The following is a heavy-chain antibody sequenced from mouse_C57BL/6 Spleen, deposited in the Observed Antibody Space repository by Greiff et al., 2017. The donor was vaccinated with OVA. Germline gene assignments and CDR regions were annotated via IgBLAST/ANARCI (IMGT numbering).Heavy chain of an antibody. J-gene: IGHJ3*01. CDR2: INPSTGGT. CDR3: ARSNYSNYWFAY. Sequence: EVQVVESGPELVKPGASVKISCKASGYSFTGYYMNWVKQSPEKSLEWIGEINPSTGGTTYNQKFKAKATLTVDKSSSTAYMQLKSLTSEDSAVYYCARSNYSNYWFAYWGQGTLVTVSA. V-gene: IGHV1-42*01. CDR1: GYSFTGYY. D-gene: IGHD2-5*01.